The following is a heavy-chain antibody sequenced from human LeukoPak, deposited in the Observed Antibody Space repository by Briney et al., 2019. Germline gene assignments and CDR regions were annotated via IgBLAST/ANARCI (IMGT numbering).Heavy chain of an antibody. V-gene: IGHV3-11*01. J-gene: IGHJ5*02. CDR3: ATDGAGFDT. CDR2: INIGGTNT. CDR1: GFTFNDYY. Sequence: GGSLRLFCAASGFTFNDYYMSWIRQAPGKGLEWLSYINIGGTNTHYADSVKGRFTISRDNAKKSLYLEMNNLRAEDTAVYYCATDGAGFDTWGQGVLVTVSS.